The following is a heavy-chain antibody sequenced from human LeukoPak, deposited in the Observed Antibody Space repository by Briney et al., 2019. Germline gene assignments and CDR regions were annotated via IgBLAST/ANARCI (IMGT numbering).Heavy chain of an antibody. J-gene: IGHJ4*02. CDR1: GGSISSGSYF. Sequence: SKTLSLTCTVSGGSISSGSYFWGWIRQPPGKGLEWIGSIYYSGSTYYNPSLKSRVTISIDTSKTQFFLKLSSVTAADTAVYYCARGRADPTPAQRERSQLGRIYYFDYWGQGTLVTVSS. D-gene: IGHD7-27*01. CDR2: IYYSGST. V-gene: IGHV4-39*07. CDR3: ARGRADPTPAQRERSQLGRIYYFDY.